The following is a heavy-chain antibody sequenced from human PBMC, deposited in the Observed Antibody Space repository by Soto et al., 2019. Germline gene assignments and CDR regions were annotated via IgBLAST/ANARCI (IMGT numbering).Heavy chain of an antibody. CDR1: GGTFSSYA. Sequence: SVKVSCKASGGTFSSYAISWVRQAPGQGLEWMGGIIPIFGTANYAQKFQGRVTITADESTSTAYMELSSLRSEDTAVYYCARDRPSRHKGITVNWFDPWGQGTLVTVSS. CDR3: ARDRPSRHKGITVNWFDP. D-gene: IGHD1-20*01. J-gene: IGHJ5*02. CDR2: IIPIFGTA. V-gene: IGHV1-69*13.